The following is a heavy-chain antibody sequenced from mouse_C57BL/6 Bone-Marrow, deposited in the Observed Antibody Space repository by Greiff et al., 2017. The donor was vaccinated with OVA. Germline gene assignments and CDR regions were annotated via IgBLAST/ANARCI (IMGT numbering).Heavy chain of an antibody. CDR2: IDPANGNT. D-gene: IGHD1-1*01. J-gene: IGHJ1*03. V-gene: IGHV14-3*01. CDR3: AVYGSSFYWYFDV. Sequence: VQLQQSVAELVRPGASVKLSCTASGFHIKNTYMHWVKQRPEQGLVWIGRIDPANGNTKSAPKFQGKATITADTYSNTAYLQLSSLTSEDNAIYYCAVYGSSFYWYFDVWGTGTTVTVSS. CDR1: GFHIKNTY.